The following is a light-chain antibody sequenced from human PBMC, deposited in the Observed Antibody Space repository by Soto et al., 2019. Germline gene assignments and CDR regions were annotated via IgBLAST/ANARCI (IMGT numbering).Light chain of an antibody. V-gene: IGLV2-14*01. CDR3: SSYTSSSTL. CDR1: SSDVGGYNY. J-gene: IGLJ1*01. Sequence: QSALTQPASVSGSPGQSITISCTGTSSDVGGYNYVSWYQQHPGKAPKLMIYDVSNRPSGVSNRFSGSKSGNTASLTISGLQAEDEADYYCSSYTSSSTLIGTGTKLT. CDR2: DVS.